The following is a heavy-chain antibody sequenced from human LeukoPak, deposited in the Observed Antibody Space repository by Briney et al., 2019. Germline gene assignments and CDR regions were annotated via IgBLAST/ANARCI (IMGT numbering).Heavy chain of an antibody. Sequence: PSETLSLTCTVSGDSISSVDYYWSWIRQPAGKGLEWIGRISSSGSTNYNPSLKSRVTISVDTSKNQFSLKLSSVTAADTAVYFCARGPYSYDSSGAFDIWGQGKMVTVSS. CDR2: ISSSGST. J-gene: IGHJ3*02. V-gene: IGHV4-61*02. CDR3: ARGPYSYDSSGAFDI. CDR1: GDSISSVDYY. D-gene: IGHD3-22*01.